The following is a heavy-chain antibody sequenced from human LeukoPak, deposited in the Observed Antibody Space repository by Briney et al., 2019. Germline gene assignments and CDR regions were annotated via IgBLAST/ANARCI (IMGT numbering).Heavy chain of an antibody. D-gene: IGHD3-22*01. CDR3: ARGRYYYDSSGYY. V-gene: IGHV4-34*01. CDR2: INHSGST. Sequence: SETLSLTCAVCGGSFSGYYWSWIRQPPGKGLEWIGEINHSGSTNYNPSLKSRVTISVDTSKNQFSLKLSSVTAADTAVYYCARGRYYYDSSGYYWGQGTLVTVSS. J-gene: IGHJ4*02. CDR1: GGSFSGYY.